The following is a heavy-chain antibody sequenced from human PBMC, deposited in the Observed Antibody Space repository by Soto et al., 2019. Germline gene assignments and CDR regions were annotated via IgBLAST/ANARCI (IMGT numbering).Heavy chain of an antibody. Sequence: EVQLLESGGGLVQPGGSLSLSCAASGFTFSSYAMTWVRQAPGKGLEWVSAISGSGGSTYYADSGKGRFTISRDNSKNTLYLQMNSLRAEDTAVYYCAKRVEWLGPYGYWGQGTLVTVSS. CDR3: AKRVEWLGPYGY. D-gene: IGHD3-3*01. V-gene: IGHV3-23*01. CDR1: GFTFSSYA. CDR2: ISGSGGST. J-gene: IGHJ4*02.